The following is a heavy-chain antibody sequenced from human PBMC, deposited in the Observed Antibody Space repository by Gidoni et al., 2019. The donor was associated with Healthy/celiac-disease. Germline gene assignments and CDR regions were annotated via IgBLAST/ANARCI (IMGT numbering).Heavy chain of an antibody. V-gene: IGHV3-30*18. CDR1: GFTFSSYG. Sequence: QVQLVESGGGVVQPGRSLRLSCAASGFTFSSYGIHWVPQAPGQGLEWVAVISYDGSNKYYADSVKGRFTISRDNSKNTLYLQMNSLRAEDTAVYYCAKDDDGFISGYSYGYVYWPTDYYYYGMDVWGQGTTVTVSS. D-gene: IGHD5-18*01. J-gene: IGHJ6*02. CDR2: ISYDGSNK. CDR3: AKDDDGFISGYSYGYVYWPTDYYYYGMDV.